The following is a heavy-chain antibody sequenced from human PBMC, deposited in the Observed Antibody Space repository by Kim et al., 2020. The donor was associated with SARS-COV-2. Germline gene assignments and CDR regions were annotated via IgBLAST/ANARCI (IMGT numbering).Heavy chain of an antibody. CDR2: INHSGST. D-gene: IGHD2-15*01. V-gene: IGHV4-34*01. J-gene: IGHJ5*02. CDR3: ARGPGGGIRNWYEP. Sequence: EINHSGSTNYNPSLKSRVTISVDTSKNQFSLKLSTVTAAATAVYYCARGPGGGIRNWYEPWGQG.